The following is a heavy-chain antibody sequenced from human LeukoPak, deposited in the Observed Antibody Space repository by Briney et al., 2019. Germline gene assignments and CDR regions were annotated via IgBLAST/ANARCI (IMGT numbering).Heavy chain of an antibody. Sequence: GGSLRLSCAASGFTFSSYGMHWVRQAPGKGLEWVAVISYDGSNKYYADSVKGRFTISRDNSKNTLYLQMNSLRAEDTAVYYWAKVPCSGGSCYLDYWGQGTLVTVSS. D-gene: IGHD2-15*01. CDR1: GFTFSSYG. CDR3: AKVPCSGGSCYLDY. J-gene: IGHJ4*02. V-gene: IGHV3-30*18. CDR2: ISYDGSNK.